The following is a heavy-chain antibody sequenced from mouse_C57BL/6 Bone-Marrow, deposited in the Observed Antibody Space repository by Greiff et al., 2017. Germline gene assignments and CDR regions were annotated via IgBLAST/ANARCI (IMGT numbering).Heavy chain of an antibody. V-gene: IGHV14-4*01. CDR2: IDPENGDT. J-gene: IGHJ2*01. CDR3: TTPLRLFDY. Sequence: EVKLQESGAELVRPGASVKLSCTASGFNIKDDYMHWVKQRPEQGLEWIGWIDPENGDTEYASKFQGKATITADPSSNTAYLQLSSLTSEDTAVYYCTTPLRLFDYWGQGTTLTVSS. CDR1: GFNIKDDY. D-gene: IGHD2-12*01.